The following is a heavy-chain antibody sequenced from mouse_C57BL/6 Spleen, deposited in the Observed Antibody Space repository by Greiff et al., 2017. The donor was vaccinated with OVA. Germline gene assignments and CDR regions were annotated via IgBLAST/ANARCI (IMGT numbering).Heavy chain of an antibody. Sequence: VQLQQPGAELVKPGASVKMSCKASGYTFTSYWITWVKQRPGQGLEWIGDIYPGSGSTNYNEKFKSKATLTVDTSSSIAYMQLSSLTSEDSAVYYCAAGDGSSPYWYFDVWGTGTTVTVSS. J-gene: IGHJ1*03. D-gene: IGHD1-1*01. V-gene: IGHV1-55*01. CDR3: AAGDGSSPYWYFDV. CDR1: GYTFTSYW. CDR2: IYPGSGST.